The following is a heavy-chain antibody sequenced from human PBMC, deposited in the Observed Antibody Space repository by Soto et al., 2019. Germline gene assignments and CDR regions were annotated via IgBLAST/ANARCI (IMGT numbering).Heavy chain of an antibody. V-gene: IGHV3-23*01. CDR2: ISGSGGSA. D-gene: IGHD6-13*01. J-gene: IGHJ4*02. CDR1: GFTFSSYA. CDR3: AKPRSIGSSWYFDY. Sequence: GSLRLSCAASGFTFSSYAMSWVRQAPGKGLEWVSAISGSGGSAYYADSVKGRFTISRDNSKNTLYLQMNSLRAEDTAVYYCAKPRSIGSSWYFDYWGQGTLVTVSS.